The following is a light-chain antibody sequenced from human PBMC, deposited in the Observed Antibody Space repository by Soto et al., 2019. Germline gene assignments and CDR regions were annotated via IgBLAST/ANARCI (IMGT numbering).Light chain of an antibody. V-gene: IGKV3-11*01. CDR2: GSY. CDR1: QSIGSS. J-gene: IGKJ5*01. Sequence: EIVLTQPPDTLSLSPGERATLSCRASQSIGSSLAWYQQKPGQAPRLLMYGSYHRATGIPARFSGSGSGTDFTLTISSLEPEDFAVYYCQQRTSWPDTFGQGTRLEIK. CDR3: QQRTSWPDT.